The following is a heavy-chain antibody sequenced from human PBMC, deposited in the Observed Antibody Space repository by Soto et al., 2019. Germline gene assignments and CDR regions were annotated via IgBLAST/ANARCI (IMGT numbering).Heavy chain of an antibody. CDR1: GYTFTSYC. CDR3: ARDPNDSRAYHQHDYYAMDA. J-gene: IGHJ6*02. V-gene: IGHV1-3*01. D-gene: IGHD3-22*01. CDR2: INAGNGNT. Sequence: SVKVSSKASGYTFTSYCIHSVRQAPGQKLEWTGWINAGNGNTKYSEKVQGRVTITRHTTAGTAYPEPSSQRSEDTAGSYWARDPNDSRAYHQHDYYAMDAGGQGTRVTV.